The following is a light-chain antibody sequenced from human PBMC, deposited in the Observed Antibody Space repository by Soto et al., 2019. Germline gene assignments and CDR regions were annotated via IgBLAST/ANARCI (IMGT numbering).Light chain of an antibody. CDR3: QQYNRYWT. CDR2: DAS. CDR1: QSISSW. J-gene: IGKJ1*01. Sequence: DIRMTQSPSSLSASVGDRVTITCRASQSISSWLAWYQQKPGKAPKLLIYDASSLESGVPSRFSGSGSETEFTLTISSLLPEDFATYYCQQYNRYWTFGQRTKGDIK. V-gene: IGKV1-5*01.